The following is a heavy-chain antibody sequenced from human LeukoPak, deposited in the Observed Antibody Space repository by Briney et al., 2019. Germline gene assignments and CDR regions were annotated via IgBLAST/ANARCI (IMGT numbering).Heavy chain of an antibody. Sequence: GGSLRLSCGVSGFSVSDSYMSWVRQAPGKGLDYVSAITNNGGGTYYADSVKGRFTISRDNSKNTLYLQMSSLRAEDTAVYYCKTSPASPFDYWGQGALVTVSS. D-gene: IGHD2-15*01. CDR1: GFSVSDSY. CDR2: ITNNGGGT. V-gene: IGHV3-64D*06. J-gene: IGHJ4*02. CDR3: KTSPASPFDY.